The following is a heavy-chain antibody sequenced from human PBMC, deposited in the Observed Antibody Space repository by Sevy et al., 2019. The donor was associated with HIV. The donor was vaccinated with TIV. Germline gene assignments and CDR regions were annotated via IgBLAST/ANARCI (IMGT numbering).Heavy chain of an antibody. CDR2: IYHSGTT. CDR1: GGSINSFY. V-gene: IGHV4-59*12. Sequence: SETLSLTCTVSGGSINSFYWSWIRQTPGKGLEWIGYIYHSGTTKHNASLKSRIAISIDTSNNQFSLRVRPVTAADTSVYFCARGGAGFGSWSDAPFDVWGQGALVTVSS. CDR3: ARGGAGFGSWSDAPFDV. D-gene: IGHD3-10*01. J-gene: IGHJ4*02.